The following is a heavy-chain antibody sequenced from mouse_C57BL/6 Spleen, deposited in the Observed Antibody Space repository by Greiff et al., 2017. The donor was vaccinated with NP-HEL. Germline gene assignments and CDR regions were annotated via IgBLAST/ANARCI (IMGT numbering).Heavy chain of an antibody. CDR1: GYTFTSYT. CDR3: ARGESLPFAY. D-gene: IGHD2-5*01. J-gene: IGHJ3*01. Sequence: QVQLQQSGAELARPGASVKMSCKASGYTFTSYTMHWVKQRPGQGLEWIGYIHPSSGYTKYNQKFKDKATLTADKSSSTAYMQLSSLTSEDSAVYYCARGESLPFAYWGQGTLVTVSA. V-gene: IGHV1-4*01. CDR2: IHPSSGYT.